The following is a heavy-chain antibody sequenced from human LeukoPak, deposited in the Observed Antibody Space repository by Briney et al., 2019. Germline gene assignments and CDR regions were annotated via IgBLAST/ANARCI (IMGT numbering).Heavy chain of an antibody. CDR2: IIPIFGTA. V-gene: IGHV1-69*13. D-gene: IGHD5-12*01. Sequence: ASVKVSCKASGYTFTSYGISWVRQAPGQGLEWMGGIIPIFGTADYAQKFQGRVTITADESTSTAYMELSSLRSEDTAVYYCATSPEWLRPGGEAEPLFDYWGQGTLVTVSS. J-gene: IGHJ4*02. CDR3: ATSPEWLRPGGEAEPLFDY. CDR1: GYTFTSYG.